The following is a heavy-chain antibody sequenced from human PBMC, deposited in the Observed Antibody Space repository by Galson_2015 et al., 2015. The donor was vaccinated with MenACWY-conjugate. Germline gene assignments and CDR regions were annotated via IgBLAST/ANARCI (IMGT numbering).Heavy chain of an antibody. V-gene: IGHV7-4-1*02. CDR3: ARNGDYIGIDY. CDR1: GYTFTRSS. Sequence: SVKVSCKASGYTFTRSSINWVRQAPGQGLEWMGWLNTDTGKPNYAQGFTGRFVFSLDTSVSTAYLQISSLRAEDTAVYYCARNGDYIGIDYWSQGTLVTVSS. J-gene: IGHJ4*02. D-gene: IGHD4-17*01. CDR2: LNTDTGKP.